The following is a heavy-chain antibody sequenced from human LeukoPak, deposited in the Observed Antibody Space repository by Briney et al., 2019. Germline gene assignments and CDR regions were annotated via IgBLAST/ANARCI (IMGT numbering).Heavy chain of an antibody. Sequence: PGGSLRLSCAASGFTFSRSGMHWVRQAPGKGLEWVTFIGYDGSKIYYADSVKGRFTISRDNSKNTLYVQMNSLRAEDSAVYYCAKESSSSYFDYWGQGTLVTVSS. D-gene: IGHD2-2*01. CDR1: GFTFSRSG. CDR2: IGYDGSKI. J-gene: IGHJ4*02. CDR3: AKESSSSYFDY. V-gene: IGHV3-30*02.